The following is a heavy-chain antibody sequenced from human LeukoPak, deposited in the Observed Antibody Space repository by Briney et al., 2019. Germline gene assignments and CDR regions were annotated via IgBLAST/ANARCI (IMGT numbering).Heavy chain of an antibody. CDR2: IYYSGST. J-gene: IGHJ6*03. Sequence: SQTLSLTCTVSGGSISSGDYYWSWIRQPPGKGLEWIGYIYYSGSTYYNPSLKSRVTISVDTSKNQFSLKLTSVTVADTAVYYCACPKSYFYHIDGWGKGTTVTVSS. V-gene: IGHV4-30-4*08. CDR1: GGSISSGDYY. CDR3: ACPKSYFYHIDG.